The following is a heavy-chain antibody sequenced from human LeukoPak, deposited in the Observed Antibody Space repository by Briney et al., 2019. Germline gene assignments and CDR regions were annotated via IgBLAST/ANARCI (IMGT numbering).Heavy chain of an antibody. CDR1: GYTFTSYE. Sequence: ASVKVSCKASGYTFTSYEINWVRQATGQGLEWMGWMNPNSGNTGYAQKFQGRVTMTRNTSISTAYMELSSLRSEDTAVCYCATAHSYSSSSFDPWGQGTLVTVSS. CDR2: MNPNSGNT. V-gene: IGHV1-8*01. D-gene: IGHD6-6*01. CDR3: ATAHSYSSSSFDP. J-gene: IGHJ5*02.